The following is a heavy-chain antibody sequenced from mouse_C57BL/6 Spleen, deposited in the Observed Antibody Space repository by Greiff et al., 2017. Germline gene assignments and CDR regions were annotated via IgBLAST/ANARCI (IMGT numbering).Heavy chain of an antibody. CDR3: ATSRSPYYAMDY. CDR2: IDPSDSYT. J-gene: IGHJ4*01. V-gene: IGHV1-69*01. Sequence: HVQLQQPGAELVMPGASLKLSCKASGYTFTSYWMPWVKQSPGQGLEWIGEIDPSDSYTNYNQKVKGKFTLTVDKSSSTAYMQLSSLTSEDSAVYYCATSRSPYYAMDYWGQGTSVTVSS. CDR1: GYTFTSYW.